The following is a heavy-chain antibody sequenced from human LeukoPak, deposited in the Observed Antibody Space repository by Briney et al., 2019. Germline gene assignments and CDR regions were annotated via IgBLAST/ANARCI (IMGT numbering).Heavy chain of an antibody. J-gene: IGHJ3*02. CDR2: IYYSGST. CDR3: ARGLYYDFWSGYYGAPGAFDI. Sequence: SETLSLTCTVSGGSISSYYWNWIRQPPGKGLEWIGYIYYSGSTNYNPSLKSRVTISVDTSKNQFSLKLSSVTAADTAVYYCARGLYYDFWSGYYGAPGAFDIWGQGTMVTVSS. D-gene: IGHD3-3*01. CDR1: GGSISSYY. V-gene: IGHV4-59*01.